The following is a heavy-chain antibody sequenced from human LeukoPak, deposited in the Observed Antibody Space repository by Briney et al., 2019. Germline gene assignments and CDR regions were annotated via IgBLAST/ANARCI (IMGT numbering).Heavy chain of an antibody. CDR3: ARDNSVGETAWWFDP. Sequence: ASVKVSCKASGYSFTSYYMHWVRQAPGQGLEWMGLINPSGSSTTYAQKFQGRVTMTRDMFTSTDYMELTSLTSDDTAVYYCARDNSVGETAWWFDPWGQGTLVTVSS. CDR2: INPSGSST. D-gene: IGHD1-26*01. J-gene: IGHJ5*02. CDR1: GYSFTSYY. V-gene: IGHV1-46*01.